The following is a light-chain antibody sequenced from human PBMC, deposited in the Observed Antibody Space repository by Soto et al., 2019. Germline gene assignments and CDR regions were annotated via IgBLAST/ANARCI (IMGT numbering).Light chain of an antibody. CDR1: SEVSSIY. V-gene: IGKV3-20*01. CDR2: GAS. Sequence: EFVLTQSPGTLSLSPGERATLSCRASSEVSSIYLAWYQQKPGQAPRLLIYGASSRATGIPDRFSGSGSGTDFTLTISRLEPEDFGVYYCQQYESSLTFGGGTKVDIK. CDR3: QQYESSLT. J-gene: IGKJ4*01.